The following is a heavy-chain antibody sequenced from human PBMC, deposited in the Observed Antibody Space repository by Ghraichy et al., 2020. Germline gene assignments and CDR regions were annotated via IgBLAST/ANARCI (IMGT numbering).Heavy chain of an antibody. CDR1: GITFRTSS. J-gene: IGHJ4*02. CDR3: AKLWFGDRVETY. V-gene: IGHV3-21*01. CDR2: ISSNSTYI. Sequence: GGSLRLSCAASGITFRTSSMNWVRQAPGKGLEWVSSISSNSTYIYYADSVKGRFTISRDNARNSLYLQMNSLRAEDTAVYYCAKLWFGDRVETYWGQGTLVTVSS. D-gene: IGHD3-10*01.